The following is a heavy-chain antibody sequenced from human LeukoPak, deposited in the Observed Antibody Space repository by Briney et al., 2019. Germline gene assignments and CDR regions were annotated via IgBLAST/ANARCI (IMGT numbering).Heavy chain of an antibody. CDR3: TTGMTKYSSGLDY. D-gene: IGHD6-19*01. CDR1: GFTFSNAW. Sequence: GGSLRLSCAASGFTFSNAWMSWVRQAPGKGLEWVGRIKSKTDGGTTDYAAPVKGRFTISRDDSKNTLYLQMNSLKTEDTAVYYCTTGMTKYSSGLDYWGQGTLVTVSS. CDR2: IKSKTDGGTT. J-gene: IGHJ4*02. V-gene: IGHV3-15*01.